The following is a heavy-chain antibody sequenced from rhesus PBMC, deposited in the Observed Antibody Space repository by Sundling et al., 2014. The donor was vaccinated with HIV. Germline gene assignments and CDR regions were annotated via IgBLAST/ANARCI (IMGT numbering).Heavy chain of an antibody. J-gene: IGHJ4*01. D-gene: IGHD3-3*01. CDR1: GGSISDSYR. CDR2: IYGSITST. CDR3: ARDQLLXFGLVIIPHYFDY. Sequence: QVQLQESGPGVVKPSETLSLTCAVSGGSISDSYRWNWIRQPPGKGLEWIGYIYGSITSTNYNPSLKSRVTISKDTSKNQFSLKLSSVTAADTAVYYCARDQLLXFGLVIIPHYFDYWGQGVLVTVSS. V-gene: IGHV4S10*01.